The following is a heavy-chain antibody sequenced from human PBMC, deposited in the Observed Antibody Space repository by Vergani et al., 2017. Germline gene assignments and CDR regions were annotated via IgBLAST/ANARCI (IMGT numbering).Heavy chain of an antibody. V-gene: IGHV1-2*04. J-gene: IGHJ4*02. CDR1: GYTFTGYY. CDR3: ARGAPSIAVAGGFDY. CDR2: INPNSGGT. Sequence: QVQLVQSGAEVKKPGASVKVSCKASGYTFTGYYMHWVRQAPGQGLEWMGWINPNSGGTNYVQKFQGWVTRTRDTSLSTAYMELSRLRSDDTAVNYCARGAPSIAVAGGFDYWGQGTLVTVSS. D-gene: IGHD6-19*01.